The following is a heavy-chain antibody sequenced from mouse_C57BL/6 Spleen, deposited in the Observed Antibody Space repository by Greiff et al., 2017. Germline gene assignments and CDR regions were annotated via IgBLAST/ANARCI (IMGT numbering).Heavy chain of an antibody. D-gene: IGHD5-1*01. CDR1: GYSITSGHY. V-gene: IGHV3-6*01. CDR3: ARGSTYFWFAY. J-gene: IGHJ3*01. Sequence: EVQLQQSGPGLVKPSQSLSLTCSVTGYSITSGHYWNWIRQFPGNKLEWMGFISYDGSNNYNPSLKNRNSFTLDTSKNQFFLKFNSATNEATATYYCARGSTYFWFAYWGQGTLVTVSA. CDR2: ISYDGSN.